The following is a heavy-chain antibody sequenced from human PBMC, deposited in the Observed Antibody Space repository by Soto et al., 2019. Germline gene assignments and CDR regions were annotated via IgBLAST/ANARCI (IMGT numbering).Heavy chain of an antibody. CDR2: IDPRDSYT. D-gene: IGHD2-2*02. CDR3: ARSYCPPNSCYNCCFAY. CDR1: GYSFTNNW. J-gene: IGHJ4*01. Sequence: GESLKISCKGSGYSFTNNWISWVRQMPGKGLEWMGRIDPRDSYTNYSPSFQGHVTISVDKSDNTSYLQWNTLKASHSAMYFCARSYCPPNSCYNCCFAYWGRGTLVTVSS. V-gene: IGHV5-10-1*01.